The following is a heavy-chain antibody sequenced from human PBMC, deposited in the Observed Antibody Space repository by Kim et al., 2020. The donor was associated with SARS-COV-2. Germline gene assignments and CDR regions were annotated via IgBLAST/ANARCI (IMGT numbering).Heavy chain of an antibody. CDR2: IYYSGST. CDR1: GGSISSYY. V-gene: IGHV4-59*01. D-gene: IGHD3-3*01. Sequence: SETLSLTCTVSGGSISSYYWSWIRQPPGKGLEWIGYIYYSGSTNYNPSLKSRVTISVDTSKNQFSLKLSSVTAADTAVYYCARVLGRLEAFDIWGQGTMVTVSS. J-gene: IGHJ3*02. CDR3: ARVLGRLEAFDI.